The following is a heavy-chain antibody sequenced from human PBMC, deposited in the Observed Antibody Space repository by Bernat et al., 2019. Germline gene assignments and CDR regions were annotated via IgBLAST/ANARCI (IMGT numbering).Heavy chain of an antibody. D-gene: IGHD3-3*01. J-gene: IGHJ4*02. CDR1: GGSVSSGSYY. Sequence: QVQLQESGPGLVKPSETLSLTCSVSGGSVSSGSYYWSWIRQPPGKGLEWIGYIYYSGSTNYNPSLKSRVTISVDTSKNQFSLKLSSVTAADTAVYYCARDYDFWSGYPGGWDYWGQGTLVSVSS. CDR3: ARDYDFWSGYPGGWDY. V-gene: IGHV4-61*01. CDR2: IYYSGST.